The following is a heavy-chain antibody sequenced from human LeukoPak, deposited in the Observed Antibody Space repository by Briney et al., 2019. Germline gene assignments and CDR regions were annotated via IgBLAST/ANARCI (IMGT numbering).Heavy chain of an antibody. J-gene: IGHJ4*02. CDR3: ARGSGLGYPDY. V-gene: IGHV3-9*01. D-gene: IGHD5-18*01. Sequence: TGGSLRLSCAASGFTFDDYAMPWVRQAPGKGLEWVSGISWNSGSIGYADSVKGRFTISRDNAKNSLYLQMNSLRAEDTAVYYCARGSGLGYPDYWGQGTLVTVSS. CDR2: ISWNSGSI. CDR1: GFTFDDYA.